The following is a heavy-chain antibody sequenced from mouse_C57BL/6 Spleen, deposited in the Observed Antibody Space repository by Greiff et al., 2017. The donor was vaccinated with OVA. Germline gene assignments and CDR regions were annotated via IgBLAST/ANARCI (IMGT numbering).Heavy chain of an antibody. Sequence: ESGPGLVKPSQSLSLTCSVTGYSITSGYYWNWIRQFPGNKLEWMGYISYDGSNNYNPSLKNRISITRDTSKNQFFLKLNSVTTEDTATYYWARGGGFDYWGQGTTLTVSS. CDR3: ARGGGFDY. V-gene: IGHV3-6*01. CDR1: GYSITSGYY. CDR2: ISYDGSN. J-gene: IGHJ2*01.